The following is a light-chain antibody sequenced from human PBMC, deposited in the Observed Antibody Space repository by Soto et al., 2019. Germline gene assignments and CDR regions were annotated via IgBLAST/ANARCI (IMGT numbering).Light chain of an antibody. CDR2: KAS. CDR3: LQYNVYPLT. J-gene: IGKJ4*01. CDR1: QSISRW. V-gene: IGKV1-5*03. Sequence: DIQMTQSPSTLSASVGDRVTITCRASQSISRWLACYQQRPGKAPKLLIYKASTLEGGVPSRFSASGSGTDFTLTIISLQPDDLATYFCLQYNVYPLTFGGGTQVEIK.